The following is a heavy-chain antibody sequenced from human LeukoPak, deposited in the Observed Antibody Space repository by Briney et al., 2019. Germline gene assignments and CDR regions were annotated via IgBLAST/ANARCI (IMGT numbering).Heavy chain of an antibody. CDR2: IRNKANGYTT. J-gene: IGHJ4*02. D-gene: IGHD3-3*01. CDR3: ARGVLWSGYFYFDY. Sequence: GGSLRLSCAVSGFTFSDYYMDWVRQAPGKGLEWVGRIRNKANGYTTEYAASVKGRFTISRDDSKNSLYLQMNSLKAEDTAVYYCARGVLWSGYFYFDYWGQGTLVTVSS. V-gene: IGHV3-72*01. CDR1: GFTFSDYY.